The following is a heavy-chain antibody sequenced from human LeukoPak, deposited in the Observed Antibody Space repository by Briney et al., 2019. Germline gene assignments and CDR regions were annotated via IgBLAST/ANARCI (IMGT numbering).Heavy chain of an antibody. Sequence: PSETLSLTCTVSGGSISSSSYYWGWIRQPPGKGLEWIGSIYYSGSTYYNPSLKSRVTVSVDTSKNQFSLKLSSVTAADTAVYYCAREGLDSSSWKYYFDYWGQGTLVTVSS. J-gene: IGHJ4*02. CDR3: AREGLDSSSWKYYFDY. CDR1: GGSISSSSYY. D-gene: IGHD6-13*01. V-gene: IGHV4-39*07. CDR2: IYYSGST.